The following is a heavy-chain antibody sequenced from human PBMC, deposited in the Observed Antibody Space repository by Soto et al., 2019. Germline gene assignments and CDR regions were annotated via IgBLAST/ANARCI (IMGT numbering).Heavy chain of an antibody. V-gene: IGHV4-4*07. CDR3: VRDGTKTLRDWFDL. D-gene: IGHD1-1*01. Sequence: PSETLSLTCTVPGASISGFYWSWIRKSAGKGLEWIGRIYATGTTDYNPSLKSRVMMSVDTSKKQFSLKLRSVTAADTAAYYCVRDGTKTLRDWFDLWGQGLSVTVYS. CDR1: GASISGFY. J-gene: IGHJ5*02. CDR2: IYATGTT.